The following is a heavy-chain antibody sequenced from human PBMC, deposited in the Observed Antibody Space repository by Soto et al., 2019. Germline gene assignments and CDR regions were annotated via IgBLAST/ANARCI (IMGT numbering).Heavy chain of an antibody. J-gene: IGHJ4*02. D-gene: IGHD6-13*01. Sequence: QVQLQESGPGLVKPSQTLSLTCTVSGGSISSGGYYWSWIRQHPGKGLEWIGYIYYSGSTYYNPSLTSRVTISVDTSKNQLSLKLSSVTAADTAVYYCASLNSSRTPAFDYWGQGTLVTVSS. V-gene: IGHV4-31*03. CDR2: IYYSGST. CDR3: ASLNSSRTPAFDY. CDR1: GGSISSGGYY.